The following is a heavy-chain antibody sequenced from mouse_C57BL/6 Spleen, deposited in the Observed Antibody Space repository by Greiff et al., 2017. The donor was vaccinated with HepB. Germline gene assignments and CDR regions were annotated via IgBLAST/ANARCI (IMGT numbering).Heavy chain of an antibody. CDR1: GYTFTDYE. CDR3: TRSTRPIYDGYSYYAMDY. V-gene: IGHV1-15*01. Sequence: QVQLQQSGAELVRPGASVTLSCKASGYTFTDYEMHWVKQTPVHGLEWIGAIDPETGGTAYNQKFKGKAILTADKSSSTAYMELRSLTSEDSAVYYCTRSTRPIYDGYSYYAMDYWGQGTSVTVSS. D-gene: IGHD2-3*01. CDR2: IDPETGGT. J-gene: IGHJ4*01.